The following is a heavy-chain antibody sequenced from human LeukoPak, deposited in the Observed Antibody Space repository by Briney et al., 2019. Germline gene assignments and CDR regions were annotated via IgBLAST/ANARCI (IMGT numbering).Heavy chain of an antibody. CDR3: ARNYVRCSGSPPGY. CDR2: MNPNSGNT. D-gene: IGHD1-26*01. V-gene: IGHV1-8*01. Sequence: ASVKVSCKASGYTFTSYDINWVRQATGQGLEWMGWMNPNSGNTGYAQKFQGRVTMTRNTSISTAYMELSSLRSEDTAVYYCARNYVRCSGSPPGYWGQGTLVTVSS. J-gene: IGHJ4*02. CDR1: GYTFTSYD.